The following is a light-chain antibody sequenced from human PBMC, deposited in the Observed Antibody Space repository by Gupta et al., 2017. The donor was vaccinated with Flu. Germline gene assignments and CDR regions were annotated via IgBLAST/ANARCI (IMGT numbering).Light chain of an antibody. CDR2: EDN. CDR3: QSDDSSNSLV. CDR1: SGSIASNY. Sequence: VTISCTRSSGSIASNYVQWYQQRPGSSPTTVIYEDNQRPSGVPDRFSGSIDSSSNSASLTISGRKTEDEADYYCQSDDSSNSLVFGGGTKLTVL. J-gene: IGLJ3*02. V-gene: IGLV6-57*01.